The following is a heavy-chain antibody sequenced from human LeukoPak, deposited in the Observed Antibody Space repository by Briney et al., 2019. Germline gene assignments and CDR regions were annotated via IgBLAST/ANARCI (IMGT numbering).Heavy chain of an antibody. CDR1: GFTFSSYW. CDR3: ARVDTAMGDAFDI. J-gene: IGHJ3*02. D-gene: IGHD5-18*01. V-gene: IGHV3-74*01. CDR2: INSDGSST. Sequence: GGSLRLSCAASGFTFSSYWMHWVRQAPGKGLVWVSRINSDGSSTSYADSAKGRFTISRDNAKNTLYLQMNSLRAEDTAVYYCARVDTAMGDAFDIWGQGTMVTVSS.